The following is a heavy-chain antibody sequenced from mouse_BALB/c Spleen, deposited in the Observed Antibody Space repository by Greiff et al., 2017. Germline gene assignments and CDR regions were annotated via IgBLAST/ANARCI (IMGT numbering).Heavy chain of an antibody. CDR2: ISDGGSYT. V-gene: IGHV5-4*02. CDR3: ARAYGNYGAMDY. CDR1: GFTFSDYY. J-gene: IGHJ4*01. D-gene: IGHD2-1*01. Sequence: EVHLVESGGGLVKPGGSLKLSCAASGFTFSDYYIYWVRQTPEKGLECVATISDGGSYTYYPDSVKGRFTISRDNAKNNLYLQMSSLKSEDTAMYYCARAYGNYGAMDYWGQGTSVTVSS.